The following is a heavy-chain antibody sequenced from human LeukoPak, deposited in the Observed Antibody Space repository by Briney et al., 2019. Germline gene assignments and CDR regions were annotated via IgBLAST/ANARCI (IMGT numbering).Heavy chain of an antibody. Sequence: PSETLSLTCGVSGGSFSGYYWSWIRQHPGKGLEWIAHIYPAGSTHDNPSLRGRLAISLDTSANQFSLRLSSVTAADTAVYFCARATHYSASTGGPYMDVWGQGTTVTVSS. CDR2: IYPAGST. J-gene: IGHJ6*03. CDR3: ARATHYSASTGGPYMDV. CDR1: GGSFSGYY. D-gene: IGHD3-22*01. V-gene: IGHV4-34*09.